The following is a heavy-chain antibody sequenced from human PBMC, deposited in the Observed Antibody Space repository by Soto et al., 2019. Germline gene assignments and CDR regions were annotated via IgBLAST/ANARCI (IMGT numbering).Heavy chain of an antibody. V-gene: IGHV3-49*03. J-gene: IGHJ4*02. CDR2: IRSKAYGGTT. CDR3: TRPYSNLPLVFDY. CDR1: GFTFGAYA. D-gene: IGHD4-4*01. Sequence: SLRLSCTASGFTFGAYALNWFRQAPWQGLEWVGFIRSKAYGGTTEYAASVKGRFTISRDDSKSIAYLQMNSRQTEDTAVYYCTRPYSNLPLVFDYWGQGTRVTVSS.